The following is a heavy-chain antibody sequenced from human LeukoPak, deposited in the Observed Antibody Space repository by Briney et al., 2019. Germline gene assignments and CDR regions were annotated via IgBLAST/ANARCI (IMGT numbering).Heavy chain of an antibody. CDR1: GYTFTGYY. CDR3: ARDYTMIVATPCY. V-gene: IGHV1-2*06. D-gene: IGHD3-22*01. CDR2: INPNSGGT. Sequence: ASVKVSCKASGYTFTGYYMHWVRQAPGQGLEWMGRINPNSGGTNYAQKFQGRVTMTRDTSISTAYMELSRLRSDDTAVYYCARDYTMIVATPCYWGQGTLVTVSS. J-gene: IGHJ4*02.